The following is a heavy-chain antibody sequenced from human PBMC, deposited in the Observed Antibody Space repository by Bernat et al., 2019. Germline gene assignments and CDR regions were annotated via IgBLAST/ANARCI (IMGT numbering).Heavy chain of an antibody. CDR1: GFTFSSYG. CDR2: ISYDGSNK. V-gene: IGHV3-30*18. Sequence: QVQLVESGGGVVQPGRSLRLSCAASGFTFSSYGMHWVRQAPGKGLEWVAVISYDGSNKYYADSVKGRFTISRDNSKNTLYMQMNSLRAEDTAVYYCAKGDSDDRFDYWGQGTLVTVSS. CDR3: AKGDSDDRFDY. D-gene: IGHD1-1*01. J-gene: IGHJ4*02.